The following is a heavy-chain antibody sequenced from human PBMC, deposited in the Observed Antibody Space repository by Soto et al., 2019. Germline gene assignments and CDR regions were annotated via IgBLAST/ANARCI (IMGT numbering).Heavy chain of an antibody. CDR1: GFTFSDYY. V-gene: IGHV3-11*01. CDR2: IRGTGSGT. CDR3: ASIPTVTTPRGHDGFDI. D-gene: IGHD4-17*01. J-gene: IGHJ3*02. Sequence: QVQLVESGGGLVKPGGSLRLSCAASGFTFSDYYMSWIRQAPGKGLEWVSYIRGTGSGTFYADSVKGRVTISRDNAKNSLYLQMISLRAEDTAVYYCASIPTVTTPRGHDGFDIWGQGTMVKVPS.